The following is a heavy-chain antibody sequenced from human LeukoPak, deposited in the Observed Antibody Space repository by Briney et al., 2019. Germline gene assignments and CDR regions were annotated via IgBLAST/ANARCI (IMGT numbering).Heavy chain of an antibody. CDR1: GFTFANYA. CDR2: IRGCGGRT. D-gene: IGHD6-13*01. J-gene: IGHJ4*02. Sequence: QPGGSLRLPCAASGFTFANYAVSWVRRGRGKGLEGVSTIRGCGGRTFCADCVEGRFTIYRDNSKNTLFLQMNSLRADDTAVYFCAKDQKSIAATGYDYWGQGTLVTVSS. CDR3: AKDQKSIAATGYDY. V-gene: IGHV3-23*01.